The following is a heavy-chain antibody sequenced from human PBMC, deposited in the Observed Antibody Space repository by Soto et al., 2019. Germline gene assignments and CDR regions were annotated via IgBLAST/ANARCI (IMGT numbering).Heavy chain of an antibody. Sequence: SETLSLTCTVSGASISSYSWSWIRQPPGKGLEWIGYIYYNGSPNYNPSLNSRATISSDASKNQFSLKLSSVTAADTAVYYCARDSEYCSGGSCSASGWFDAWGRGTLVTAPQ. V-gene: IGHV4-59*01. J-gene: IGHJ5*02. D-gene: IGHD2-15*01. CDR2: IYYNGSP. CDR3: ARDSEYCSGGSCSASGWFDA. CDR1: GASISSYS.